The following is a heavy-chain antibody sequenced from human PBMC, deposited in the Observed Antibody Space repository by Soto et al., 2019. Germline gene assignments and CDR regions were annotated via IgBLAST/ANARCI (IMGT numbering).Heavy chain of an antibody. CDR1: GFTFSSYG. D-gene: IGHD5-18*01. Sequence: QVQLVESGGGVVQPGRSLRLSCAASGFTFSSYGMHWVRQAPGKGLEWVADISYDGSNKYYADSVKGRFTISRDNSKNTLYLQMNSLRAEDTAVYYCAKSYFGYSYGYPFDYWGQGTLVTVSS. CDR3: AKSYFGYSYGYPFDY. CDR2: ISYDGSNK. V-gene: IGHV3-30*18. J-gene: IGHJ4*02.